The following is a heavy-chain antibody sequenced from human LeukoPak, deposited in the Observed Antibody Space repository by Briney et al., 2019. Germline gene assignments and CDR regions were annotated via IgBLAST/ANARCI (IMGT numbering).Heavy chain of an antibody. V-gene: IGHV1-69*05. J-gene: IGHJ4*02. CDR2: IIPIFGTA. D-gene: IGHD5-12*01. Sequence: SVKVSCRASGGTFSSYAISWVRQAPGQGLEWRGRIIPIFGTANYAQKFQGRLTITTDESTSTAYMELSSLRSEDTAVYYCARGLGGYSGYDPPGYWGQGTLVTVSS. CDR3: ARGLGGYSGYDPPGY. CDR1: GGTFSSYA.